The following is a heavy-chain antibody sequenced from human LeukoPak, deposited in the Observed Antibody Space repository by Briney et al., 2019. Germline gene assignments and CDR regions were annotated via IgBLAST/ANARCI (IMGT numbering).Heavy chain of an antibody. CDR1: GAFFSRYY. CDR3: ARFYYDDTGVSYFFDS. CDR2: VYYNAGT. J-gene: IGHJ4*02. D-gene: IGHD3-16*01. V-gene: IGHV4-59*01. Sequence: PSETLPLTCTASGAFFSRYYWSWIRQSPGKGLEWIGYVYYNAGTKYNPSLEGRITISIDASRNQFSLRLNSVTAADTAIYYCARFYYDDTGVSYFFDSWGQGTLVTVSS.